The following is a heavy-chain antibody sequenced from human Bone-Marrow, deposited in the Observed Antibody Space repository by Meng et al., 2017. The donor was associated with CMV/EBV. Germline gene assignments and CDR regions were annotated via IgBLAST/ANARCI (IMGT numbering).Heavy chain of an antibody. CDR2: ISSSSDTI. CDR1: GFPLRTSS. Sequence: GESLKISLSASGFPLRTSSMNWVRVRQAPGKGLEWISYISSSSDTIYYEDSVKGRFTISRDNAKNSLYLQMNSLRVEDTAVSYCERDSSYDFRSGRDKRTYYYYYGLDVWGQGTTVTVSS. CDR3: ERDSSYDFRSGRDKRTYYYYYGLDV. V-gene: IGHV3-48*04. D-gene: IGHD3-3*01. J-gene: IGHJ6*02.